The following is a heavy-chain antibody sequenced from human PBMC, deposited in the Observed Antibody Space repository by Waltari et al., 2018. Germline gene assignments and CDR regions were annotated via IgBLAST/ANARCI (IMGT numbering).Heavy chain of an antibody. CDR1: GVSVSGYF. CDR3: ARWESDWRAFRF. D-gene: IGHD3-16*01. CDR2: IRHTGDT. J-gene: IGHJ4*03. Sequence: QVQLQESGPGLVKSSETLSLTCTVSGVSVSGYFWNWIRQAPGKGPEWIGYIRHTGDTKQNPSLKSRVTMSVDTSRNDFSLRLSSVTAADTAVYYCARWESDWRAFRFWGQGTLGTVSS. V-gene: IGHV4-59*08.